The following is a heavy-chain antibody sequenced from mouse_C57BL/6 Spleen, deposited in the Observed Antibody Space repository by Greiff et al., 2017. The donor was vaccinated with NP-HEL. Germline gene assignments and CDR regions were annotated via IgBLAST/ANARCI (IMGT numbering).Heavy chain of an antibody. Sequence: QVQLQQSGAELVRPGASVTLSCKASGYTFTDYEMHWVKQPPVHGLDWIGAIDPETGGTAYNQKFKGKAILTADKSSSTAYMELGSLTSEDSAVYDCTRGGDYGSRSYWYFDVWGTGTTVTVSS. CDR2: IDPETGGT. J-gene: IGHJ1*03. CDR1: GYTFTDYE. V-gene: IGHV1-15*01. CDR3: TRGGDYGSRSYWYFDV. D-gene: IGHD1-1*01.